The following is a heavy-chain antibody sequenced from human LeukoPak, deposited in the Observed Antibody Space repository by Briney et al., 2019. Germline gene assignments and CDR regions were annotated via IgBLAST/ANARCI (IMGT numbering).Heavy chain of an antibody. CDR2: ISGSGGST. J-gene: IGHJ4*02. CDR1: GFTFSSYA. Sequence: AGGSLRLSCAASGFTFSSYAMSWVRQAPGKGLEWVSAISGSGGSTYYADSVKGRFTISRGNSKNTLYLQMNSLRAEDTAVYYCAKDIDSSSWYIYFDYWGQGTLVTVSS. CDR3: AKDIDSSSWYIYFDY. D-gene: IGHD6-13*01. V-gene: IGHV3-23*01.